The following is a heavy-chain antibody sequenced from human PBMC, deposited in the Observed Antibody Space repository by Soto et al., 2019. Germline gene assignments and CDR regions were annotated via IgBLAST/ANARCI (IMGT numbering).Heavy chain of an antibody. J-gene: IGHJ6*02. CDR1: LFTFSTYL. V-gene: IGHV3-74*01. CDR2: INSDASHT. D-gene: IGHD1-20*01. Sequence: GGSLRLSFAASLFTFSTYLMHWTRQVPGKGLEWVSRINSDASHTYYADSVKGRFTISRDNANNSLYLQMNSLRAEDTAVYFCARGNWNYYYGFDVWGQGTTVTVSS. CDR3: ARGNWNYYYGFDV.